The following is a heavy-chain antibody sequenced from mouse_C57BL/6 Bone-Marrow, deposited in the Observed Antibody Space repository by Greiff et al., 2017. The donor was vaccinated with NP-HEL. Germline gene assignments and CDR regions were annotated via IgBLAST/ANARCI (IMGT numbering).Heavy chain of an antibody. CDR1: GFTFSDYG. Sequence: EVNLVESGGGLVKPGGSLKLSCAASGFTFSDYGMHWVRQAPEKGLEWVAYISSGSSTIYYADTVKGRFTISRDNAKNTLFLQMTSLRSEDTAMYYCARSWLRYYYAMDYWGQGTSVTVSS. D-gene: IGHD2-2*01. CDR3: ARSWLRYYYAMDY. CDR2: ISSGSSTI. J-gene: IGHJ4*01. V-gene: IGHV5-17*01.